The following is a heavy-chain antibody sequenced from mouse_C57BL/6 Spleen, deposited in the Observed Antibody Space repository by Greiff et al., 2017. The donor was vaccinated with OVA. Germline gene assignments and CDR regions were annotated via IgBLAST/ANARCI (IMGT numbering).Heavy chain of an antibody. CDR3: ARGRYSNYVGFDY. V-gene: IGHV1-53*01. J-gene: IGHJ2*01. CDR1: GYTFPSYW. CDR2: INPSNGGT. D-gene: IGHD2-5*01. Sequence: VQLQQPGTELVKPGASVKLSCKASGYTFPSYWMHWVKQRPGQGLEWIGNINPSNGGTNYNEKVKSKATLTVDKSSSTAYMQLSSLTSEDSAVYYCARGRYSNYVGFDYWGQGTTLTVSS.